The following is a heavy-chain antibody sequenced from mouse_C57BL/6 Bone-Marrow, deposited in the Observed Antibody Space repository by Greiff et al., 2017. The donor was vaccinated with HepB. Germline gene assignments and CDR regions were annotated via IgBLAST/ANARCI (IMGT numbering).Heavy chain of an antibody. CDR1: GFTFSSYG. CDR2: ISSGGSYT. Sequence: DVQLQESGGDLVKPGGSLKLSCAASGFTFSSYGMSWVRQTPDKRLEWVATISSGGSYTYYPDSVKGRFTISRDNAKNTLYLQMSSLKSEDTAMYYCARPIWYFDVWGTGTTVTVSS. CDR3: ARPIWYFDV. V-gene: IGHV5-6*01. J-gene: IGHJ1*03. D-gene: IGHD6-5*01.